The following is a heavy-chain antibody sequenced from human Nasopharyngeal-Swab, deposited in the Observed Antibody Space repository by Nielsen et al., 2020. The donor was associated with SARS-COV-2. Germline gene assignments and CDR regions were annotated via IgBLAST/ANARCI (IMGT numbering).Heavy chain of an antibody. V-gene: IGHV4-39*01. CDR1: GGSISSSSYY. J-gene: IGHJ4*02. CDR3: ARRGFIGTRTLSHFDY. CDR2: IYYSGST. Sequence: SETLSLTCTVSGGSISSSSYYWGWIRQPPGKGLEWIGSIYYSGSTYYNPSLKSRVTISVDTSKNQFSLKLSSVTAADTAVYYCARRGFIGTRTLSHFDYWGQGTLVTVPS. D-gene: IGHD1-26*01.